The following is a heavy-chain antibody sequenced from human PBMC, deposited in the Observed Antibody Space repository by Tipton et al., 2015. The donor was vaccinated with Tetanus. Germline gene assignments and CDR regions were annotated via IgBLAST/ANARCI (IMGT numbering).Heavy chain of an antibody. CDR3: ARGGSYSYGPRGFDL. D-gene: IGHD5-18*01. CDR1: GGSLSGHF. J-gene: IGHJ2*01. CDR2: INHSGST. Sequence: TLSLTCAVSGGSLSGHFWSWIRQSPGKGLEWIGEINHSGSTTYSPSFKSRVTISVDTPKNQFSLKLTSLTVADTAVYYCARGGSYSYGPRGFDLWGRGTLVTVSS. V-gene: IGHV4-34*01.